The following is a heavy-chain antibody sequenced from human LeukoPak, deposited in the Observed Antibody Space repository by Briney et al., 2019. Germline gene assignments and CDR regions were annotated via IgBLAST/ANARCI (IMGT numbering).Heavy chain of an antibody. D-gene: IGHD2-2*01. CDR2: IIPILGIA. CDR1: GGTFSSYT. V-gene: IGHV1-69*02. CDR3: ASSHSRAVPAANPLWGWFDP. J-gene: IGHJ5*02. Sequence: ASVKVSCKASGGTFSSYTISWVRQAPGQGLEWMGRIIPILGIANYAQKFQGRVTITADKSTSTAYMELSSLRSEDTAVYYCASSHSRAVPAANPLWGWFDPWGQGTLVTVSS.